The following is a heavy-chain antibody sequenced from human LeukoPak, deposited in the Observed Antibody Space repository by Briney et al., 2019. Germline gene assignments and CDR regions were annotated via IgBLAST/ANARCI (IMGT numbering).Heavy chain of an antibody. J-gene: IGHJ5*02. CDR1: GYSISSGYY. Sequence: SETLSLTCTVSGYSISSGYYWGWIRQPPGKGLEWIGSIYHSGSTYYNPSLKSRVTISVDTSKNQFSLQLNSVTPEDTAVYYCARDQVGYSSSWASFDPWGQGTLVTVSS. D-gene: IGHD6-13*01. V-gene: IGHV4-38-2*02. CDR3: ARDQVGYSSSWASFDP. CDR2: IYHSGST.